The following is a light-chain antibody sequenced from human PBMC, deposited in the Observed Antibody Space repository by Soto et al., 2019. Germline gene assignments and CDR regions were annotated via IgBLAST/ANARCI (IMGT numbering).Light chain of an antibody. CDR1: SRDVGGSNY. CDR2: EVS. J-gene: IGLJ1*01. Sequence: QSVLIQPASVSGSPGQSITISCTGTSRDVGGSNYVSWYQHHPHRAPKLLIYEVSYRPSGVSSRFSGSKSGNTASLTISGLQAEDDADYYCNSYTSSNTLEVFGVGTKLTVL. V-gene: IGLV2-14*01. CDR3: NSYTSSNTLEV.